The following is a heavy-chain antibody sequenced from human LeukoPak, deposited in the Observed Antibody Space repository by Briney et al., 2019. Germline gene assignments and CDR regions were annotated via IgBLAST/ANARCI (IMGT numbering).Heavy chain of an antibody. CDR2: ISAYNGNT. CDR1: GYTFTSYG. CDR3: ARDFIPDYGDTFGWFDP. V-gene: IGHV1-18*01. D-gene: IGHD4-17*01. Sequence: ASVKVSCKASGYTFTSYGISWVRQAPGQGLEWMGWISAYNGNTNYAQKLQGRVTMTTDTSTSTAYMELRSLRSDDTAVYYCARDFIPDYGDTFGWFDPWGQGTLVTVSS. J-gene: IGHJ5*02.